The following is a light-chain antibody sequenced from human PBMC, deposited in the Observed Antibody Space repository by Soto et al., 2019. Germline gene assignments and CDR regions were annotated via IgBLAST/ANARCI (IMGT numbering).Light chain of an antibody. CDR1: SSDVGLFNY. CDR3: SSYTSDSPLFV. V-gene: IGLV2-14*01. Sequence: QSALTQPASVSGSPGQSITISCTGTSSDVGLFNYVSWYQQHPGKAPKLMISEVSNRPSGVSNRFSGSKSGNTASLTISGLQSEDAADYYCSSYTSDSPLFVFGTGTKLTVL. CDR2: EVS. J-gene: IGLJ1*01.